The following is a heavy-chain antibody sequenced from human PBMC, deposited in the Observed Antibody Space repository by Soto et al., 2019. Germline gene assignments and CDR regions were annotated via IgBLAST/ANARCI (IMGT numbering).Heavy chain of an antibody. Sequence: PSETLSLTCTVSGGSISSGGYYWSWIRQHPGKGLEWIGYIYYSGSTYYNPSLKSRVTISVDTSKNQFSLKLSSVTAADTAVYCCARGKGDTIFGVVMTRPYYYYYGMDVWGQGTTVTVSS. D-gene: IGHD3-3*01. J-gene: IGHJ6*02. V-gene: IGHV4-31*03. CDR2: IYYSGST. CDR1: GGSISSGGYY. CDR3: ARGKGDTIFGVVMTRPYYYYYGMDV.